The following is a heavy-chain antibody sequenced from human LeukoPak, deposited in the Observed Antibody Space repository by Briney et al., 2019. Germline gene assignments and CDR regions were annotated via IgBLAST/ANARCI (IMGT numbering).Heavy chain of an antibody. CDR2: ISISSNYI. CDR1: GFTFSRYS. J-gene: IGHJ4*02. CDR3: ARALIGYYFDY. V-gene: IGHV3-21*01. Sequence: GGSLRLSCAASGFTFSRYSMNWVRQAPGKGLEWVSSISISSNYIYYPDSLKGRFTISRDNAKNSLYLQMNSLRAEDTAVYYCARALIGYYFDYWGQVTLVTVSS. D-gene: IGHD2-8*01.